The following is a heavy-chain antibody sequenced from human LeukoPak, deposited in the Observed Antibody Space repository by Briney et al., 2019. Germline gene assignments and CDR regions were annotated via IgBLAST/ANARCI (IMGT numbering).Heavy chain of an antibody. CDR1: GDSVSSNSAA. Sequence: SQTLSLTCAISGDSVSSNSAAWNWIRQSPSRGLEWLGRTYYRSKWCNDYAVSVKSRITINPDTSKNQFSLQLNSVTPEDTAVYYCARSGLAAAGTFHAFDIWGQGTMVTVSS. CDR2: TYYRSKWCN. J-gene: IGHJ3*02. V-gene: IGHV6-1*01. D-gene: IGHD6-13*01. CDR3: ARSGLAAAGTFHAFDI.